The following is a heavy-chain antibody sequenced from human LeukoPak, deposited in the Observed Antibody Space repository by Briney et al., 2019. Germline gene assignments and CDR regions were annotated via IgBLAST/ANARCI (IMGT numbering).Heavy chain of an antibody. J-gene: IGHJ4*02. V-gene: IGHV3-33*01. CDR3: ARGPEWELLLDY. D-gene: IGHD1-26*01. Sequence: GGSLRLSCAASGFTFSSYGMHWVRQAPGKGLEWVAVIWYDGRNKYYADSVKGRFTISRDNSKNTLYLQMNSLRAEDTAVYYCARGPEWELLLDYWGQGTLVTVSS. CDR2: IWYDGRNK. CDR1: GFTFSSYG.